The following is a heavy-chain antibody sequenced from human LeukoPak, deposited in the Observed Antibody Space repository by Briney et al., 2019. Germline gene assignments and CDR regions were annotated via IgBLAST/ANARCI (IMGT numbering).Heavy chain of an antibody. CDR1: GYTFTSYD. CDR2: MNPNSGNT. D-gene: IGHD2-21*02. J-gene: IGHJ4*02. Sequence: ASVKVSCKASGYTFTSYDINWVRQATGQGLEWMGWMNPNSGNTGYAQKFQGRVTMTRNTSISTAYMELSNLRSEDTAVYYCARARSIVVVTAIEVGYYFDYWGQGTLVTVSS. CDR3: ARARSIVVVTAIEVGYYFDY. V-gene: IGHV1-8*01.